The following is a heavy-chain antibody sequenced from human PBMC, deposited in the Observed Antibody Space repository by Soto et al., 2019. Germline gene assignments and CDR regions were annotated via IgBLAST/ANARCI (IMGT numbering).Heavy chain of an antibody. CDR1: GGSISYEYYH. Sequence: QVQLQQSGPGLVKPSQTLSLTCTVSGGSISYEYYHWTWIRQSPGKGLEWIGYIHYSGSILYNPSFKRRVTISVDTSNNQFSLQLRSVTAADTAVYFCAREDAGGDRDYYGLDVWGQGTTVTVSS. CDR3: AREDAGGDRDYYGLDV. D-gene: IGHD2-21*02. J-gene: IGHJ6*02. V-gene: IGHV4-30-4*08. CDR2: IHYSGSI.